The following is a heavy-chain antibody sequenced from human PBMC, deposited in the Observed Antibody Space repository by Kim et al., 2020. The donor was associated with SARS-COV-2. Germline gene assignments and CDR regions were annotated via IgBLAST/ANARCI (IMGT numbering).Heavy chain of an antibody. Sequence: FQGQVTISADKSISTAYLQWSSLKASDTAMYYCARRYYDILTGPGGAFDYWGQGTLVTVSS. J-gene: IGHJ4*02. CDR3: ARRYYDILTGPGGAFDY. D-gene: IGHD3-9*01. V-gene: IGHV5-51*01.